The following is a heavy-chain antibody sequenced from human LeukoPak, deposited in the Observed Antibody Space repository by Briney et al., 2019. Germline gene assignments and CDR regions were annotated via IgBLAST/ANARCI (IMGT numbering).Heavy chain of an antibody. CDR1: GGSISSGDYY. Sequence: SETLSLTCTVSGGSISSGDYYWSWIRQPPGKGLEWIGYIYYSGSTYYNPSLKSRVTISVDTSKNQFSLKLSSVTAADTAVYYCASIPDIILTLGYYYGMDVWGQGTTVTVSS. CDR2: IYYSGST. V-gene: IGHV4-30-4*01. CDR3: ASIPDIILTLGYYYGMDV. J-gene: IGHJ6*02. D-gene: IGHD3-9*01.